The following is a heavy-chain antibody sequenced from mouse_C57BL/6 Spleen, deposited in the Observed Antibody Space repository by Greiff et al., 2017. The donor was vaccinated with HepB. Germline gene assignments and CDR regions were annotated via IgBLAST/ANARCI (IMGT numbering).Heavy chain of an antibody. Sequence: EVKVEESGPGLVKPSQSLSLTCSVTGYSITSGYYWNWIRQFPGNKLEWMGYISYDGSNNYNPSLKNRISITRDTSKNQFFLKLNSVTTEDTATYYCARYSNYGRYAMDYWGQGTSVTVAS. V-gene: IGHV3-6*01. CDR2: ISYDGSN. CDR3: ARYSNYGRYAMDY. D-gene: IGHD2-5*01. J-gene: IGHJ4*01. CDR1: GYSITSGYY.